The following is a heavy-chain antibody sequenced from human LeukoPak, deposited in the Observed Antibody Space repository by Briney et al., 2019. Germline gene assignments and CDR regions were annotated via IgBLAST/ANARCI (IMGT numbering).Heavy chain of an antibody. V-gene: IGHV4-30-4*08. J-gene: IGHJ4*02. CDR3: AREVVVGATDY. D-gene: IGHD1-26*01. CDR1: GGSISSGDYY. CDR2: IYYSGST. Sequence: PSETLSLTCTVSGGSISSGDYYWSWIRQPPGKGLEWIGYIYYSGSTYYNPSLKSRVTISVDTSKNQFSLKLSSVTAADTAVYYCAREVVVGATDYWGQGTLVTVSS.